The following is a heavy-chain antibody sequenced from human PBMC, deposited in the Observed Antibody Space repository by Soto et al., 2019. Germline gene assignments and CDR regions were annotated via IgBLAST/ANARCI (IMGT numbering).Heavy chain of an antibody. Sequence: EVQVVESGGGLVKPGGSLRLSCVFSGFTFSPYPMNWVRQAPGKGLEWVSSINGRSNYVYYADSVKGRFTISRDNAKNSLYLQMNRLRAEDTAIYYWAREDGVVGSSSAFDHWGLGTMVTVSS. V-gene: IGHV3-21*01. J-gene: IGHJ4*02. CDR3: AREDGVVGSSSAFDH. CDR2: INGRSNYV. CDR1: GFTFSPYP. D-gene: IGHD1-26*01.